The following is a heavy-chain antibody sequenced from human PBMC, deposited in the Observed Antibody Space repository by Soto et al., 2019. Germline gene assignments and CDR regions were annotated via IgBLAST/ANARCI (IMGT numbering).Heavy chain of an antibody. J-gene: IGHJ4*02. V-gene: IGHV1-18*01. CDR1: GYTFTSYG. CDR2: ISAYNGNT. CDR3: ARDYYYDSSGYLPPKNFDY. D-gene: IGHD3-22*01. Sequence: ASVKVSCKASGYTFTSYGISWVRQAPGQGLEWMGWISAYNGNTNYAQKLQGRVTMTTDTSTSTAYMELRSLRSDDTAVYYCARDYYYDSSGYLPPKNFDYWGQGTLVTVSS.